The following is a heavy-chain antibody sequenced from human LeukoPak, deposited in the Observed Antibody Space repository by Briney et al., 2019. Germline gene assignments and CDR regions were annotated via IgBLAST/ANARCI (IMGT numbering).Heavy chain of an antibody. D-gene: IGHD3-22*01. CDR2: IYYSGST. Sequence: SETLSLTCTVSGGSISSRSYYWGWIRQPPGKGLEWIGSIYYSGSTYYNPSLKSRVTISVDTSKNQFSLKLSSVTAADTAVYYCARGGYDSSGYLFDYWGQGTLVTVSS. J-gene: IGHJ4*02. V-gene: IGHV4-39*07. CDR1: GGSISSRSYY. CDR3: ARGGYDSSGYLFDY.